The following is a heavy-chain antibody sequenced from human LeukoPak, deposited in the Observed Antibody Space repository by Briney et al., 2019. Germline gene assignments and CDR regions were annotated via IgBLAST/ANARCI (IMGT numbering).Heavy chain of an antibody. Sequence: SVKVSCKASGGTFSSYAVSWVRQAPGQGLEWMGGIIPIFGTANYAQKFQGRVTITADESTSTAYMELSSLRAEDTAVYYCARDLSQLHGLYYYYMDVWGKGTTVTVSS. CDR3: ARDLSQLHGLYYYYMDV. J-gene: IGHJ6*03. V-gene: IGHV1-69*13. CDR1: GGTFSSYA. CDR2: IIPIFGTA. D-gene: IGHD5-18*01.